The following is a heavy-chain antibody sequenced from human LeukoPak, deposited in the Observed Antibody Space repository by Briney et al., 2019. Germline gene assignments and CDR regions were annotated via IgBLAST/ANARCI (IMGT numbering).Heavy chain of an antibody. Sequence: ASVKVSCKASGYTFTGYYMHWVRRAPGQGLEWMGWINPNSGGTNYAQKFQGRVTMTRDTSISTACMELSRLRSDDTAVYYCARQQQVAIDYWGQGTLVTVSS. CDR1: GYTFTGYY. CDR2: INPNSGGT. V-gene: IGHV1-2*02. CDR3: ARQQQVAIDY. D-gene: IGHD6-13*01. J-gene: IGHJ4*02.